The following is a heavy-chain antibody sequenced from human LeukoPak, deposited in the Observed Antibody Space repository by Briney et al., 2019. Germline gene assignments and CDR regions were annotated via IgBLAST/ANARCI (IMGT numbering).Heavy chain of an antibody. D-gene: IGHD5-24*01. Sequence: SETLSLTCAVYGGSFSGYYWSWIRQPPGKGLEWIGEINHSGSTYYNPSLKSRVTISVDTSKNQFSLKLSSVTAADTAVYYCARHVHGLGMATTLLYYFDYWGQGTLVTVSS. CDR2: INHSGST. J-gene: IGHJ4*02. CDR3: ARHVHGLGMATTLLYYFDY. V-gene: IGHV4-34*01. CDR1: GGSFSGYY.